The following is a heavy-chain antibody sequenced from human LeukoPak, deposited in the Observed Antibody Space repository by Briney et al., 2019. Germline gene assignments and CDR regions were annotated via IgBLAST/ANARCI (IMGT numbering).Heavy chain of an antibody. J-gene: IGHJ4*02. Sequence: SSETLSLTPTVAVGSIGIGSNCWSWIRQPAGKGLEWIGRIYTSGSTNYNPSLKSRVTISVDTSKNQFSVKLSSVTAADRAVYCCASGLSDSSGYYGLDYWGQGTLVTVSS. V-gene: IGHV4-61*02. CDR1: VGSIGIGSNC. D-gene: IGHD3-22*01. CDR2: IYTSGST. CDR3: ASGLSDSSGYYGLDY.